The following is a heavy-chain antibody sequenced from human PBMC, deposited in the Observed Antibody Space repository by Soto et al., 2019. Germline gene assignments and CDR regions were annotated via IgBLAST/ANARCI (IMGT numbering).Heavy chain of an antibody. V-gene: IGHV3-23*01. Sequence: GGSIRLSGAASGFTFSSYAMSWVRQAPGKGLEWVSAISGSGGSTYYAASVKGRFTISRDISKNTLYLQMNSLRAEDTAVYYCARDFPTDFWSGYDSRNWFDPGGQGTPVTVS. CDR1: GFTFSSYA. J-gene: IGHJ5*02. CDR2: ISGSGGST. D-gene: IGHD3-3*01. CDR3: ARDFPTDFWSGYDSRNWFDP.